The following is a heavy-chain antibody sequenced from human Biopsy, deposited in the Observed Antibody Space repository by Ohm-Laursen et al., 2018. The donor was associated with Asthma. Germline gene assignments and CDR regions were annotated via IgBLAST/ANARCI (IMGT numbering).Heavy chain of an antibody. Sequence: GASVKVSCKASGYTVTRYAINWVRQAPGQGLEWMGWINTNTGNPTYAQGFTRRFVFSLDTSVNTAHLQISSLKAEDTVVYYCARMISYYHEMRAPFFDYWGQGTLVTVSS. D-gene: IGHD3-22*01. J-gene: IGHJ4*02. V-gene: IGHV7-4-1*02. CDR2: INTNTGNP. CDR3: ARMISYYHEMRAPFFDY. CDR1: GYTVTRYA.